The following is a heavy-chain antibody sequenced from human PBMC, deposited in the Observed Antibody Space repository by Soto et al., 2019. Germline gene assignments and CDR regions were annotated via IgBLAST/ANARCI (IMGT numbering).Heavy chain of an antibody. CDR3: ARRRGLVGSFDY. Sequence: PGESLQISCKGSGYSFTTYWLGWVRQVPGKGLEWMGIIYPGDSDTRYSPSFQGQVTISADKSISAAYLQWSSLKASDTAMYFCARRRGLVGSFDYWGRGTLVTVSS. J-gene: IGHJ4*02. V-gene: IGHV5-51*01. CDR2: IYPGDSDT. CDR1: GYSFTTYW. D-gene: IGHD3-9*01.